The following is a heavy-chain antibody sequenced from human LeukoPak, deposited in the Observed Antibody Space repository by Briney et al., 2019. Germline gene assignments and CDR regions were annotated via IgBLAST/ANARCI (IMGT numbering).Heavy chain of an antibody. CDR1: GFTFDDYA. V-gene: IGHV3-9*03. J-gene: IGHJ4*02. D-gene: IGHD2-2*01. CDR2: ISWNSGSI. Sequence: GRSPRLSCAASGFTFDDYAMHWVRQAPGKGLEWVSGISWNSGSIGYADSVKGRFTISRDNAKNSLYLQMNSLRAEDMALYYCAKGGYCSSTSCYFDYWGQGTLVTVSS. CDR3: AKGGYCSSTSCYFDY.